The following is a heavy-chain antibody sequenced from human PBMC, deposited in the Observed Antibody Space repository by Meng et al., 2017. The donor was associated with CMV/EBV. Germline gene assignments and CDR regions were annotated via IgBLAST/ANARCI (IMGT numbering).Heavy chain of an antibody. V-gene: IGHV1-46*01. CDR2: INPSGGST. CDR3: ARDELYYYDSSGYKFDY. Sequence: ASVKVSCKASGYTFTSYYMHWVRQAPGQGLEWMGIINPSGGSTSYAQKFQGRVTMTRNTSTSTVYMELSSLRSEDTAVYYCARDELYYYDSSGYKFDYWGQGTLVTVSS. J-gene: IGHJ4*02. CDR1: GYTFTSYY. D-gene: IGHD3-22*01.